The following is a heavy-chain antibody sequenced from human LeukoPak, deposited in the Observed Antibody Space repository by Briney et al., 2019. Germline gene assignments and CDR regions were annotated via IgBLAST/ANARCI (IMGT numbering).Heavy chain of an antibody. J-gene: IGHJ6*03. V-gene: IGHV4-39*01. CDR2: IYYSGST. CDR1: GGSISSSSYY. CDR3: ARGGVALGSGSYRGYYYYYMDV. Sequence: SETLSLTCTVSGGSISSSSYYWGWIRQPPGKGLEWIGSIYYSGSTYYNPSLKSRVTISVDTSKNQFSLKLSSVTAADTAVYYCARGGVALGSGSYRGYYYYYMDVWGKGTTVTVSS. D-gene: IGHD3-10*01.